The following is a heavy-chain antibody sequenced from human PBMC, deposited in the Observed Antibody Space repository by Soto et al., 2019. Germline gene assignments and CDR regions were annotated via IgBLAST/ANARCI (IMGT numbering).Heavy chain of an antibody. V-gene: IGHV4-39*01. CDR2: IYYSGST. J-gene: IGHJ6*02. D-gene: IGHD6-25*01. CDR1: GGSISSSSYY. Sequence: SETLSLTCTVSGGSISSSSYYWDWIRQPPGKGLEWIGSIYYSGSTYYNPSLKSRVTISVDTSKNQFSLKLSSVTAADTAVYYCARLRKAAPYYYYGMDVWGQGTTVTVSS. CDR3: ARLRKAAPYYYYGMDV.